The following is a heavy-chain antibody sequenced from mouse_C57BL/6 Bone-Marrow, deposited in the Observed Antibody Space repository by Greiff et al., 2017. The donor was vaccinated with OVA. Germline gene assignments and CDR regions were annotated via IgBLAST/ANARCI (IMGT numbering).Heavy chain of an antibody. CDR2: INPNNGGT. J-gene: IGHJ4*01. CDR3: ARKEGYYAMDY. CDR1: GYTFTDYY. Sequence: EVKLVESGPELVKPGASVNISCKASGYTFTDYYMNWVKQSHGKSLEWIGDINPNNGGTSYNQKFKGKATLTVDKSSSTAYMDLRSLTSEDSAVYYCARKEGYYAMDYWGQGTSVTVSS. V-gene: IGHV1-26*01.